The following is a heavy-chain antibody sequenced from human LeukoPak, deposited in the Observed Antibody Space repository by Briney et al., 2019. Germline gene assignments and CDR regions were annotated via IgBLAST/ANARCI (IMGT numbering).Heavy chain of an antibody. V-gene: IGHV4-34*01. CDR3: ARIPTRGVIIGGGYYYYYGMDV. J-gene: IGHJ6*02. CDR1: GGSFSGYY. Sequence: SETLSLACAVYGGSFSGYYWSWIRQPPGKGLEWIGEINHSGSTNYNPSLKSRVTISVDTSKNQSSLKLSSVTAADTAVYYCARIPTRGVIIGGGYYYYYGMDVWGQGTTVTVSS. CDR2: INHSGST. D-gene: IGHD3-10*01.